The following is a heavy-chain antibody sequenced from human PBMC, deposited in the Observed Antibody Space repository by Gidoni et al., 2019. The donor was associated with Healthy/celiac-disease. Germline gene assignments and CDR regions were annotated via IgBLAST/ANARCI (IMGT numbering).Heavy chain of an antibody. Sequence: QVQLVESGGGVVQPGRSLRLSCAAAGFTFSSYGLHWVRQAPGTGLEWVAVISYDGSNKYYADSVKGRFTISRDNSKNTLYLQMNSLRAEDTAVYYCAKDGYDYWGQGTLVTVSS. CDR2: ISYDGSNK. V-gene: IGHV3-30*18. CDR3: AKDGYDY. J-gene: IGHJ4*02. CDR1: GFTFSSYG. D-gene: IGHD2-2*03.